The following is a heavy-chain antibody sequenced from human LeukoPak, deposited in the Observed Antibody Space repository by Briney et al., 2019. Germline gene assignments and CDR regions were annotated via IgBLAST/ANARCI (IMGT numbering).Heavy chain of an antibody. J-gene: IGHJ4*02. V-gene: IGHV3-66*01. Sequence: GGSLRLSCAASGFTVSSNYMSWVRQAPGKGLEWVSVIYSGGSTDYADSVKGRFTISRDNSKNTLLLQMHSLRAEDTAVYYCARVSQWLPDYWGQGTLVTVSP. CDR1: GFTVSSNY. D-gene: IGHD6-19*01. CDR2: IYSGGST. CDR3: ARVSQWLPDY.